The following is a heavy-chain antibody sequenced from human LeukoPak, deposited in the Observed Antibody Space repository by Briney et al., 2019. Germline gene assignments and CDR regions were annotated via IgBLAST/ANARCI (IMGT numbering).Heavy chain of an antibody. D-gene: IGHD4-17*01. CDR2: LSASGGST. CDR3: ATLYGDYNWYFDL. Sequence: GGSLRLSCASSGLTFSRYVMGWVRQAPGKGLEWVSALSASGGSTFYAASVKGRFTVSRDNSKNTLFLQMNTLRAEDTAVYYCATLYGDYNWYFDLWGRGTLVTVSS. V-gene: IGHV3-23*01. CDR1: GLTFSRYV. J-gene: IGHJ2*01.